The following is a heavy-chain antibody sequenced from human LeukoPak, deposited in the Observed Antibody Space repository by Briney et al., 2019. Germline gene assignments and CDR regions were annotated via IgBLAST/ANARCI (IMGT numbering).Heavy chain of an antibody. Sequence: GGSLRLSCAASGFTFSSYSMNWARQAPGKGLEWVSYISSSSSTIYYADSVKGRFTISRDDAKSSLYLQMNSLRAEDTAVYYCARRNAMDVWGQGTTVIVFS. CDR1: GFTFSSYS. CDR2: ISSSSSTI. CDR3: ARRNAMDV. J-gene: IGHJ6*02. V-gene: IGHV3-48*04.